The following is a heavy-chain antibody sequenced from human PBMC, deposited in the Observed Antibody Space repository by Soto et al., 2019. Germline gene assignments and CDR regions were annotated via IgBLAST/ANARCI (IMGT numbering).Heavy chain of an antibody. Sequence: PSETLSLTCAVYGGSFSGYYWSWIRQPPGKGLEWIGEINHSGSTNYNPSLKSRVTISVDTSKNQFSLKLSSVTAADTAVYYCARRAQYYDFWSGYWNGMDVWGQGTTVTVSS. J-gene: IGHJ6*02. V-gene: IGHV4-34*01. CDR2: INHSGST. CDR1: GGSFSGYY. D-gene: IGHD3-3*01. CDR3: ARRAQYYDFWSGYWNGMDV.